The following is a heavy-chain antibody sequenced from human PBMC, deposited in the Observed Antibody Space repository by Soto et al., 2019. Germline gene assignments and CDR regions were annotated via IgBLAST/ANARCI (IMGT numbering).Heavy chain of an antibody. CDR2: IYYSGST. CDR1: GGSISSINW. D-gene: IGHD2-8*01. V-gene: IGHV4-4*02. J-gene: IGHJ5*02. Sequence: PSETLSLTCGVSGGSISSINWWSWVSQTPGKGLEWIGEIYYSGSTNYNPSLTSRGTMSIDKSKNQFFLNLTSVSAADTAVYYCARSSGVSAIYWFDAWCQGTLVTVSS. CDR3: ARSSGVSAIYWFDA.